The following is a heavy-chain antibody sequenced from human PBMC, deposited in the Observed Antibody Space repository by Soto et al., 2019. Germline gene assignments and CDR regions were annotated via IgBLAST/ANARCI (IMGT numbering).Heavy chain of an antibody. Sequence: PSETLSLTCTVSGGSINTGGCYWSWIRQHPAKGLEWIGYIYYSGSTNYNPSLESRLTISIDTPKNQFSLKLMSVTAADTAVYYCARETVRGKDSEAFDIWGQGTMVTVSS. CDR1: GGSINTGGCY. D-gene: IGHD2-21*01. V-gene: IGHV4-31*03. CDR3: ARETVRGKDSEAFDI. CDR2: IYYSGST. J-gene: IGHJ3*02.